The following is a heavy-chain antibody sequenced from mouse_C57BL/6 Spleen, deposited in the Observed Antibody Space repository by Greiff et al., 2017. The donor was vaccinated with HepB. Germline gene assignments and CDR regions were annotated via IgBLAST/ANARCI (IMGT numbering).Heavy chain of an antibody. CDR2: IHPNSGST. CDR1: GYTFTSYW. J-gene: IGHJ2*01. V-gene: IGHV1-64*01. CDR3: ARYHITTVVAPDY. Sequence: QVQLQQPGAELVKPGASVKLSCKASGYTFTSYWMHWVKQRPGQGLEWIGIIHPNSGSTNYNEKFKSKATLTVDKSSSTAYMQLSSLTSEDSAVYYCARYHITTVVAPDYWGQGTTLTVSS. D-gene: IGHD1-1*01.